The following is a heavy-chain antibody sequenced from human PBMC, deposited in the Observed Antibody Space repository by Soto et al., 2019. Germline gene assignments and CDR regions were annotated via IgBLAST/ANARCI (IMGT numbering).Heavy chain of an antibody. D-gene: IGHD2-15*01. Sequence: TLSLTCTVSGGSISSSSWSWIRQPPGRGLEWIGYVRSSGDTNYNPSLKSRVTISLDTSESQFCLNLSSVTAADTAVYYCARHFCSGGHFYYFDSWGQGTLVTV. CDR3: ARHFCSGGHFYYFDS. CDR2: VRSSGDT. V-gene: IGHV4-59*08. CDR1: GGSISSSS. J-gene: IGHJ4*02.